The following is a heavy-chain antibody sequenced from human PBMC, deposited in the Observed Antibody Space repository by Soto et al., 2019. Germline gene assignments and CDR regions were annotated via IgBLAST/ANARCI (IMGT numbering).Heavy chain of an antibody. J-gene: IGHJ5*02. D-gene: IGHD2-2*01. CDR1: GGTFSSYT. CDR3: ARGDCSSTSCYVVGGWFDP. CDR2: IIPILGIA. Sequence: QVQLVQSGAEVKKPGSSVKVSCKASGGTFSSYTISWVRQAPGQGLEWMGRIIPILGIANYAQKFQGRVTSTADKSTSTAYMELSSLRSEDTAVYYCARGDCSSTSCYVVGGWFDPWGQGTLVTVSS. V-gene: IGHV1-69*02.